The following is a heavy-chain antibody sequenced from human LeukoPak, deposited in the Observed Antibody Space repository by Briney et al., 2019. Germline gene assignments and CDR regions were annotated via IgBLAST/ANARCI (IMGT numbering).Heavy chain of an antibody. CDR2: IDPNSGGT. D-gene: IGHD3-3*01. CDR3: ARDNPYDFWSGSLRRYYYYYGMDV. V-gene: IGHV1-2*02. Sequence: ASVKVSCKASGYTFTGYYMHWVRQAPGQGLEWMGWIDPNSGGTNYAQKFQGRVTMTTDTSTSTAYMELRSLRSDDTAVYYCARDNPYDFWSGSLRRYYYYYGMDVWGQGTTVTVSS. CDR1: GYTFTGYY. J-gene: IGHJ6*02.